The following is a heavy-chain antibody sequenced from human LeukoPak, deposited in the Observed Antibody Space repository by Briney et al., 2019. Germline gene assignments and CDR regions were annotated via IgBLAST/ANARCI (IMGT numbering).Heavy chain of an antibody. Sequence: GGSLRLSCAASGFTVSSNYMSWVRQAPGKGLEWVSSITSSSRYIYYADSVKGRFTISRDNAKNSLYLQMNSLRAEDTAVYYCARGETSWTLPNDYWGQGTLVTVSS. J-gene: IGHJ4*02. CDR1: GFTVSSNY. V-gene: IGHV3-21*01. CDR3: ARGETSWTLPNDY. D-gene: IGHD2-2*01. CDR2: ITSSSRYI.